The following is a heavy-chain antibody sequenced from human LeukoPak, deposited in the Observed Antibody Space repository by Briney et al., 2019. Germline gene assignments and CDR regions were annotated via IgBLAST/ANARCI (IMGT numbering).Heavy chain of an antibody. V-gene: IGHV3-74*01. D-gene: IGHD2-8*01. J-gene: IGHJ3*02. CDR3: ARVQGHPPNGLDI. CDR2: INSDGSST. Sequence: GGCLRLSCAASGFTYSSYWMHWVRQAPGKGLVWFSRINSDGSSTSYADSVKGRFTISRDNAKNTLYLQMNSLRADDTAVYYCARVQGHPPNGLDIWGQGTMVTVSS. CDR1: GFTYSSYW.